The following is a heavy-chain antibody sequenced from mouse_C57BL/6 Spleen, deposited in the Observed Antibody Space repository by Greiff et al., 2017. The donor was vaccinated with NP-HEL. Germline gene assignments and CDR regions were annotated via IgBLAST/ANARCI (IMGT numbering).Heavy chain of an antibody. CDR3: ARREDYYAMDY. CDR1: GYAFSSYW. CDR2: IYPGDGDT. V-gene: IGHV1-80*01. Sequence: VQGVESGAELVKPGASVKISCKASGYAFSSYWMNWVKQRPGKGLEWIGQIYPGDGDTNYNGKFKGKATLTADKSSSTAYMQLSSLTSEDSAVYFCARREDYYAMDYWGQGTSVTVSS. J-gene: IGHJ4*01.